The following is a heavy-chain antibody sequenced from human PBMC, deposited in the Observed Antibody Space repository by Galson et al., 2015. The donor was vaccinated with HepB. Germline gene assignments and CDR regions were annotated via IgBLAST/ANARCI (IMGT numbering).Heavy chain of an antibody. V-gene: IGHV1-8*01. Sequence: SVKVSCKDSAYTFTDSDIHWVRQATGQGLEWVGWENPHGGATGHAQKFQGRVTMTRDTSISTAYMELSSLTSEDTALYYCARGNRLYASSWSPLAFDIWGQGTMVTVSS. J-gene: IGHJ3*02. CDR1: AYTFTDSD. D-gene: IGHD6-13*01. CDR3: ARGNRLYASSWSPLAFDI. CDR2: ENPHGGAT.